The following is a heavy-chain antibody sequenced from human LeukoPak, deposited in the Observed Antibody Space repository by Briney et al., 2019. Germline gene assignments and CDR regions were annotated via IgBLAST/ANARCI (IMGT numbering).Heavy chain of an antibody. CDR2: IYSGGST. CDR3: ARVLMVRGVTPSYYFDY. CDR1: GFTVSSNY. J-gene: IGHJ4*02. Sequence: GGSLRLSCAASGFTVSSNYMSWVRQAPGKGLEWVSVIYSGGSTYYADSVKGRFTISRDNSKNTLYLQMNSLRAEDTAVYYCARVLMVRGVTPSYYFDYWAREPWSPSPQ. D-gene: IGHD3-10*01. V-gene: IGHV3-66*02.